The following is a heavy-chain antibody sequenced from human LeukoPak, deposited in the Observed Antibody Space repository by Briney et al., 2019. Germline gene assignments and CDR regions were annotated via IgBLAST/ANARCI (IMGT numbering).Heavy chain of an antibody. Sequence: RGSLRLSCAASGFTFDDYTMHWVRQAPGKGLEWVSLISWDGGSTYYADSVKGRFTISRDNSENSLYLRMNSLRTEDTALYYCAKGRQWLGYWGQGTLVPVSS. V-gene: IGHV3-43*01. CDR1: GFTFDDYT. CDR2: ISWDGGST. CDR3: AKGRQWLGY. J-gene: IGHJ4*02. D-gene: IGHD6-19*01.